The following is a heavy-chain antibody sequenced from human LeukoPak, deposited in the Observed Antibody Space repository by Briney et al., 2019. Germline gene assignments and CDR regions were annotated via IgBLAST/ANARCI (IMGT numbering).Heavy chain of an antibody. J-gene: IGHJ6*04. V-gene: IGHV1-69*06. CDR2: IIPIFGTA. CDR3: ARAVDIVIVPAAYPYYYYGMDV. Sequence: ASVKVSCKASGGTFSSYAISWVRQAPGQGLEWMGGIIPIFGTANYAQKFQGRVTITADKSTSTAYMELSSLRSEDTAMYYCARAVDIVIVPAAYPYYYYGMDVWGKGTTVTVSS. CDR1: GGTFSSYA. D-gene: IGHD2-2*01.